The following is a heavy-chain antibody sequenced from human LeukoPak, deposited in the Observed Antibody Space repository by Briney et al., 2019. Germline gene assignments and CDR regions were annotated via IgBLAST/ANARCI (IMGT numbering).Heavy chain of an antibody. Sequence: SVKVSCKASGGTFSSYAISWVRQAPGQGLEWMGGIIPIFGTANYAQKFQGRVTITADESTSTAYMELSSLRSEDTAVYYCARVKVKRDIVVVVAAYYYGMDVWGQGTTVTVYS. V-gene: IGHV1-69*13. CDR1: GGTFSSYA. CDR3: ARVKVKRDIVVVVAAYYYGMDV. J-gene: IGHJ6*02. D-gene: IGHD2-15*01. CDR2: IIPIFGTA.